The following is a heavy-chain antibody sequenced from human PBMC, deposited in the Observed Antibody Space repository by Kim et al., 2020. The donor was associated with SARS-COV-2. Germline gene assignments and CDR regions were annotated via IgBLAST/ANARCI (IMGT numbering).Heavy chain of an antibody. CDR1: GFTFTNYW. CDR2: IKQDGTEK. CDR3: ATYWGLYSYESSDNYPFDS. D-gene: IGHD3-22*01. J-gene: IGHJ4*02. Sequence: GGSLRLSCAASGFTFTNYWMTWVRQAPGKALEWVANIKQDGTEKYYVDSVKGRFTISRDNAINSVYLQMNSLRAEDTAVYYCATYWGLYSYESSDNYPFDSWGQGTLVTVSS. V-gene: IGHV3-7*01.